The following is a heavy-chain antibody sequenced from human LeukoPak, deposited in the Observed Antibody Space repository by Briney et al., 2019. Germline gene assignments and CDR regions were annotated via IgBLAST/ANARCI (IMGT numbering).Heavy chain of an antibody. Sequence: GGSLRLSCAASGFTFSNAWMSWVRQAPGKGLEWVGRIKSKTDGGTTDYAAPVKGRFTISRDDSKNTLYLQMNSLKTEDTAVYYCTTDVGKGYCSSTSCYKGRYYYYYYMDVWGKGTTVTVSS. CDR2: IKSKTDGGTT. J-gene: IGHJ6*03. D-gene: IGHD2-2*01. CDR3: TTDVGKGYCSSTSCYKGRYYYYYYMDV. V-gene: IGHV3-15*01. CDR1: GFTFSNAW.